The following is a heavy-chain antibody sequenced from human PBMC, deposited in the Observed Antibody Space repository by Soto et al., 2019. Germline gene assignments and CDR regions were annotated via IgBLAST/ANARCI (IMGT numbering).Heavy chain of an antibody. Sequence: GASVKVSCKASGGTFSSYAISWVRQAPGQGLEWMGGIIPIFGTANYAQKFQGRVTITADESTSTAYMELSSLRSEDTAVYYCARDWVDVVLVPAAIWGQGTLVTVSS. V-gene: IGHV1-69*13. CDR1: GGTFSSYA. D-gene: IGHD2-2*01. CDR3: ARDWVDVVLVPAAI. CDR2: IIPIFGTA. J-gene: IGHJ4*02.